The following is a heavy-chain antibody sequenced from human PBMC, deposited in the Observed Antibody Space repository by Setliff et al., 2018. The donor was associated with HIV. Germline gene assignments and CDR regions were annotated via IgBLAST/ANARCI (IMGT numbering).Heavy chain of an antibody. V-gene: IGHV3-30*18. Sequence: PGESLKISCAVSGFTFSTYDMHWVRQAPGKGPEWVAGISYDGSNKYYLDSWKGRFTVSRDNSKNTLFLQMNSLRGDDTAMYYCAKEVWIAVASTPDAFEIWGQGTMVTVSS. CDR3: AKEVWIAVASTPDAFEI. J-gene: IGHJ3*02. CDR2: ISYDGSNK. CDR1: GFTFSTYD. D-gene: IGHD6-19*01.